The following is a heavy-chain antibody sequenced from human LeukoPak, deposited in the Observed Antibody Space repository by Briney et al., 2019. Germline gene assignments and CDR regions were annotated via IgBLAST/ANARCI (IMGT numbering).Heavy chain of an antibody. CDR3: ARRGYCSSTSCYEEDYYGMDV. D-gene: IGHD2-2*01. J-gene: IGHJ6*02. V-gene: IGHV1-69*04. CDR2: IIPILGIA. CDR1: GGTFSSYA. Sequence: SVKVSCKASGGTFSSYAISWVRQAPGQGLEWMGRIIPILGIANYAQKFQGRVTITADKSMSTAYMELSSLRSEDTAVYYCARRGYCSSTSCYEEDYYGMDVWGQGTTVTVSS.